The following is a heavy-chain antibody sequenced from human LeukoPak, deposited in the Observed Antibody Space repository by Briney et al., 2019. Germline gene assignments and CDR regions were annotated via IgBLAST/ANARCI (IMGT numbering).Heavy chain of an antibody. D-gene: IGHD6-6*01. CDR2: IYYSGST. Sequence: SETLSLTCTVSGGSISSYYWSWIRQPPGKGLKWIGYIYYSGSTNYNPSLKSRVTISVDTSKNQFSLKLSSVTAADTAVYYCARERPEGAFDIWGQGTMVTVSS. J-gene: IGHJ3*02. CDR3: ARERPEGAFDI. CDR1: GGSISSYY. V-gene: IGHV4-59*01.